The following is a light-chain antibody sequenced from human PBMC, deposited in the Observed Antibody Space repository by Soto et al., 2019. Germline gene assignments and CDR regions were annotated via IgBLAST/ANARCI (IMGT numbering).Light chain of an antibody. CDR1: QSISSW. CDR3: QHYHSFSPFSFT. CDR2: KAS. V-gene: IGKV1-5*03. Sequence: DIQMTQSPSTLSASVGDRVTITCRASQSISSWLAWYQQKPGKAPNLLIYKASSLESGVPSRFSGSGSGTEFTLTITGLQPDDFATYSCQHYHSFSPFSFTFGPGTKLDI. J-gene: IGKJ3*01.